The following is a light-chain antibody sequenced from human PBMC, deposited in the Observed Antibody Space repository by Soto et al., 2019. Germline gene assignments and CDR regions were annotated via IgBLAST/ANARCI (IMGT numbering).Light chain of an antibody. CDR2: EVS. CDR1: SSDVGSYNY. V-gene: IGLV2-14*01. J-gene: IGLJ1*01. CDR3: SSYSSSTTFV. Sequence: QSALTQPASVSGSPGQSITISCTGTSSDVGSYNYVSWYQHHPGKAPELMIYEVSHWPSGVSNRFSGSKSGNTASLTISGLQAEDESDYYCSSYSSSTTFVFGTGTKLTVL.